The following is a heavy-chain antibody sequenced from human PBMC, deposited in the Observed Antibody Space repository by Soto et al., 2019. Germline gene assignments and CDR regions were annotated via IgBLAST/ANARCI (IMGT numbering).Heavy chain of an antibody. CDR1: GFTFSSYV. CDR2: ISYDGSNK. D-gene: IGHD2-15*01. V-gene: IGHV3-30*18. CDR3: AKDRNIVAVVAPFDD. J-gene: IGHJ4*01. Sequence: QEQLVESGGGVVPPVRSLRLSCAASGFTFSSYVMHWVRQAPGKGREWVAVISYDGSNKYYGDSVKGRFTISRDNTKNPLYLQMNSLRAEDTAVYYCAKDRNIVAVVAPFDDWGHGTLVTVSS.